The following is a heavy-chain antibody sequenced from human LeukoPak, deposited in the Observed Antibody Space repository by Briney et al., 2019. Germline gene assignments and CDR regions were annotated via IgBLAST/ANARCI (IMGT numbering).Heavy chain of an antibody. V-gene: IGHV4-59*01. Sequence: SETLSLTCTASGGSISSYYWSWIRQPPGKGLEWIGYIYYGGSTNYNPSLKSRVTISVDTSKNQFSLKLSSVTAADTAVYYCARVGGDTDAFDIWGQGTMVTVSS. CDR2: IYYGGST. CDR3: ARVGGDTDAFDI. CDR1: GGSISSYY. J-gene: IGHJ3*02. D-gene: IGHD2-21*02.